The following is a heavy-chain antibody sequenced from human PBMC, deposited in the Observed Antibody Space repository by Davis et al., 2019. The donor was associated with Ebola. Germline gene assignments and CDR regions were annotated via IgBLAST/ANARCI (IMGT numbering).Heavy chain of an antibody. J-gene: IGHJ6*02. CDR3: ARDYSKSPWYYYGMDV. V-gene: IGHV1-8*01. D-gene: IGHD4-11*01. Sequence: ASVKVSCKASGYTFTSYDINWVRQATGQGLEWMGWMNPNSGNTGYAQKFQGRVTMTRNTSISTAYMELSSLRSEDTAVYYCARDYSKSPWYYYGMDVWGQGTTVTVSS. CDR2: MNPNSGNT. CDR1: GYTFTSYD.